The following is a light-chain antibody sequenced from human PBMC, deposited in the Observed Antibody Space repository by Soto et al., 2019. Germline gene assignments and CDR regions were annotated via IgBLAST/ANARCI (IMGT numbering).Light chain of an antibody. V-gene: IGKV3-15*01. CDR1: QSVSSN. CDR2: GAS. CDR3: QQYDSFSVT. Sequence: EIVFTQSPATLSVSPGERATLSFRASQSVSSNLAWYQQKPGQAPRLLIYGASTRATGIPARFSGSGSGTEFTLTISSLQPEDFATYYCQQYDSFSVTFGQGTKVDIK. J-gene: IGKJ1*01.